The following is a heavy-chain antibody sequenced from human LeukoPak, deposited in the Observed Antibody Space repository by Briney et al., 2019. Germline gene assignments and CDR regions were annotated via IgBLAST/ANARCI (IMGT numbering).Heavy chain of an antibody. J-gene: IGHJ4*02. D-gene: IGHD6-19*01. CDR2: FYSGGNT. CDR3: AKLPSSGWLDY. V-gene: IGHV3-53*01. Sequence: GGSLRLSCAASGFTFSNAWMNWVRQAPGKGLEWVSAFYSGGNTYYTGSVKGRFIISRNSSKNTLYLQMNNLRPEDTAMYYCAKLPSSGWLDYWGQGTLVTVSS. CDR1: GFTFSNAW.